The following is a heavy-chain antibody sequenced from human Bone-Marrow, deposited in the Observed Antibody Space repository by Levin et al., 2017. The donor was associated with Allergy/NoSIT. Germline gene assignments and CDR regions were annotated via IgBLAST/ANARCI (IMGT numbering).Heavy chain of an antibody. J-gene: IGHJ3*02. V-gene: IGHV1-24*01. D-gene: IGHD2-21*01. CDR3: ATGGVVDIDAFDI. Sequence: ASVKVSCKVSGNTLSELSMHWVRQAPGKGLEWMGTSDAEDGETIYAQKFQDRVTMTEDTSTDTAYMELSSLRSEDTAVYYCATGGVVDIDAFDIWGQGTTVTVSS. CDR2: SDAEDGET. CDR1: GNTLSELS.